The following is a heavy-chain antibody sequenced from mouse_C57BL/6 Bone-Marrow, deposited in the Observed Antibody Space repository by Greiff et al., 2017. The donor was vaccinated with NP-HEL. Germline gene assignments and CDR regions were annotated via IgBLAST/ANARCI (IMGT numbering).Heavy chain of an antibody. J-gene: IGHJ4*01. Sequence: EVHLVESGGGLVKPGGSLKLSCAASGFTFSSYAMSWVRQTPEKRLEWVATISDGGSYTYYPDNVKGRFTISRDNAKNNLYLQMSHLKSEDTAMYYCARKTYYYDYDAGYAMDYWGQGTSVTVSS. CDR2: ISDGGSYT. D-gene: IGHD2-4*01. CDR3: ARKTYYYDYDAGYAMDY. V-gene: IGHV5-4*01. CDR1: GFTFSSYA.